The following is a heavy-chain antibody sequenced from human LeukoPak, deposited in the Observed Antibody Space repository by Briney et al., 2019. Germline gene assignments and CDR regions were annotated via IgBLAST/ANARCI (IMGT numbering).Heavy chain of an antibody. Sequence: GGSLRLSCAASGFTFSSCSMNWVRQAPGKGLEWVSSISSSSSYIYYADSVKGRFTISRDNAKNSLYLQMNSLRAEDTAVYYCARVRSERILLWGYMDVWGKGTTVTISS. CDR2: ISSSSSYI. CDR1: GFTFSSCS. V-gene: IGHV3-21*01. CDR3: ARVRSERILLWGYMDV. D-gene: IGHD1-1*01. J-gene: IGHJ6*03.